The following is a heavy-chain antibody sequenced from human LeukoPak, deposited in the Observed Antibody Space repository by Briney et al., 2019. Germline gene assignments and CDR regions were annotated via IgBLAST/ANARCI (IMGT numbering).Heavy chain of an antibody. V-gene: IGHV4-59*01. Sequence: SETLSLTCTVSGGSISNYYWSWIRQPPGKGLEWIAYIHSSGSTNYNPSLKSRVTISVDMSENQFSLKLASLTTADTAIYYCARAVSVTAAGPGYWGQGTLVTVSS. CDR2: IHSSGST. CDR1: GGSISNYY. D-gene: IGHD6-13*01. J-gene: IGHJ4*02. CDR3: ARAVSVTAAGPGY.